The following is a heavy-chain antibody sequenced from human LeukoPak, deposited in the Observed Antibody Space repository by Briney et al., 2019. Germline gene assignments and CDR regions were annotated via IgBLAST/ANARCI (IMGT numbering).Heavy chain of an antibody. Sequence: ASVKVSCKASGYTFTSYYMHWVRQAPGQGLEWMGIINPSGGSTSYAQKFQGRVTMTRDTSTSTVYMELSSLRSEDTAVYYCARVKAGERTYYYDSSGHYLFDYWGQGTLVTVSS. CDR3: ARVKAGERTYYYDSSGHYLFDY. V-gene: IGHV1-46*01. CDR1: GYTFTSYY. J-gene: IGHJ4*02. D-gene: IGHD3-22*01. CDR2: INPSGGST.